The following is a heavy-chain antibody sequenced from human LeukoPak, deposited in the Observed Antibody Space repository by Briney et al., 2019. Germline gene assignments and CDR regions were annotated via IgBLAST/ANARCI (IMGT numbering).Heavy chain of an antibody. V-gene: IGHV1-2*02. J-gene: IGHJ4*02. Sequence: ASVKVSCKASGYTFTCYYMHWVRQAPGQGLEWMGWINPNSGGTNYAQKFQGRVTMTRDTSISTAYMELSRLRSDDTAVYYCATDMVRGLYRGAQNDYWGQGTLVTVSS. CDR3: ATDMVRGLYRGAQNDY. CDR1: GYTFTCYY. D-gene: IGHD3-10*01. CDR2: INPNSGGT.